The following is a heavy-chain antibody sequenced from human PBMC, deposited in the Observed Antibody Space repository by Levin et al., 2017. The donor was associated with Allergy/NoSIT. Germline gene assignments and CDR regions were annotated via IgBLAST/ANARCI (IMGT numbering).Heavy chain of an antibody. J-gene: IGHJ3*02. CDR1: GYTVTSYY. V-gene: IGHV1-46*01. CDR2: INPSGGST. D-gene: IGHD3-16*01. CDR3: ARGRGRDALDI. Sequence: GASVKVSCKASGYTVTSYYMNWVRQAPGQGLEWMGIINPSGGSTSYAQRFLGRVTMTRDTSTNTVYMELNSLRSEDSAVYYCARGRGRDALDIWGQGTMVTVSS.